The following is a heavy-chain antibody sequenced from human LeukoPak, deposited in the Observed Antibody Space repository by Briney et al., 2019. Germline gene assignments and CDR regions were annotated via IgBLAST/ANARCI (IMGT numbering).Heavy chain of an antibody. Sequence: GGPLRLSCAASGFTFSSYAMSWVRQAPGKGLEWVSAISGSGGSTYYADSVKGRFTISRDNSKNTLYLQINSLRADDTAVYYCAKDLTVDTAMIGDAFDIWGQGTMVTVSS. D-gene: IGHD5-18*01. CDR3: AKDLTVDTAMIGDAFDI. CDR1: GFTFSSYA. CDR2: ISGSGGST. V-gene: IGHV3-23*01. J-gene: IGHJ3*02.